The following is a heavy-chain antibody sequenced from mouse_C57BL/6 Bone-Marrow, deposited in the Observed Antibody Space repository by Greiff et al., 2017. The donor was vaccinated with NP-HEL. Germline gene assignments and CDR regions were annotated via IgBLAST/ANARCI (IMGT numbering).Heavy chain of an antibody. CDR1: GFNIKDYY. D-gene: IGHD2-4*01. CDR3: TLAYDDPYYYAMDY. J-gene: IGHJ4*01. CDR2: IDPENGDT. Sequence: EVQLQQSGAELVRPGASVKLSCTASGFNIKDYYMHWVKQRPEQGLEWIGWIDPENGDTEYASKFQGKATITADTSSNTAYLQLSSLTSEDTAVYYCTLAYDDPYYYAMDYWGQGTSVTVSS. V-gene: IGHV14-4*01.